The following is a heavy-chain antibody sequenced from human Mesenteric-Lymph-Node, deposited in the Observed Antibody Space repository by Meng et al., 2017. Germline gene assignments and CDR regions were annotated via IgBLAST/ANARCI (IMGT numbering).Heavy chain of an antibody. CDR2: IGHSGIT. J-gene: IGHJ5*02. Sequence: QPQLQESGPGLVKSSEALSLTCSVSGGSISTSGYYWGWTRQPPGKGLEWIGSIGHSGITYYTPSLKSRVTVSIDTSKSQFSLKLTSVTAADTAVYYCVRSSGWVRTGFDPWGQGTLVTVSS. CDR1: GGSISTSGYY. CDR3: VRSSGWVRTGFDP. V-gene: IGHV4-39*01. D-gene: IGHD6-19*01.